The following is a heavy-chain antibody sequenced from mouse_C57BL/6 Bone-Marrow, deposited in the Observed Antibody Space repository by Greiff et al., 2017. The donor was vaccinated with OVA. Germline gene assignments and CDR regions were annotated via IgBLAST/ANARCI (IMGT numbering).Heavy chain of an antibody. Sequence: EVQLQQSGPELVKPGDSVKISCKASGYSFTGYFMNWVMQSHGKSLEWIGRINPYNGDTFYNQKFKGKATLTVDKSSSTAHMELRSLTSEDSAVYYCARDYSNYHRYFDYWGQGTTLTVSS. J-gene: IGHJ2*01. CDR3: ARDYSNYHRYFDY. V-gene: IGHV1-20*01. CDR2: INPYNGDT. CDR1: GYSFTGYF. D-gene: IGHD2-5*01.